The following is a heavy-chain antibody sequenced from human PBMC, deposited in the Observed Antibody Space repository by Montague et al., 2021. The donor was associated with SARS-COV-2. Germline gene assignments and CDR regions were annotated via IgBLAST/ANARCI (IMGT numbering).Heavy chain of an antibody. CDR3: AREGIPTPGAEWKILHYHGMDV. V-gene: IGHV4-59*13. D-gene: IGHD1-14*01. CDR2: MYNSRSS. Sequence: SETLSLTCTVSGGSISAYYWSWIRQPPGKGLEWIAYMYNSRSSNYNPSLKGRVSISLDTSKSQFSLKLTSVTSADTAVYYCAREGIPTPGAEWKILHYHGMDVWGQGTTVTVSS. CDR1: GGSISAYY. J-gene: IGHJ6*02.